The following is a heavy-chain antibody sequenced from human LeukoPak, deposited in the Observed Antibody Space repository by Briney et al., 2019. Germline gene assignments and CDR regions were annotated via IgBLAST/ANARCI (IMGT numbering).Heavy chain of an antibody. V-gene: IGHV4-4*02. D-gene: IGHD3-3*01. Sequence: SETLSLTCDVSGGSVTSTNWWTWVRQPPGKGLEWIGEVHLDGRTNYNPSLKSRLIMSVDLPENHTSLKLTSGTAAGTAVYYCAKEGGFYRPLDYSGQGTLVTVSS. CDR1: GGSVTSTNW. CDR3: AKEGGFYRPLDY. CDR2: VHLDGRT. J-gene: IGHJ4*02.